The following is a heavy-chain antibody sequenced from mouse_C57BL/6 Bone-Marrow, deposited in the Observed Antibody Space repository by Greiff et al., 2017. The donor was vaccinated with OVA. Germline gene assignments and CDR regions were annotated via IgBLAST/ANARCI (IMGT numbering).Heavy chain of an antibody. Sequence: QVQLKQSGAELARPGASVKLSCKASGYTFTSYGISWVKQRTGQGLEWIGEIYPRSGNTYYNEKFKGKATLTADKSSSTAYMELRSLTSEDSAVYFCARERYDDDAMPSLAYWGQGTLVTVSA. CDR3: ARERYDDDAMPSLAY. D-gene: IGHD2-3*01. CDR1: GYTFTSYG. V-gene: IGHV1-81*01. CDR2: IYPRSGNT. J-gene: IGHJ3*01.